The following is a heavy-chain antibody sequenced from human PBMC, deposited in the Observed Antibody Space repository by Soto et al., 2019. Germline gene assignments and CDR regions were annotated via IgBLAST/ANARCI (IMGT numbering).Heavy chain of an antibody. V-gene: IGHV2-5*02. J-gene: IGHJ4*02. D-gene: IGHD1-7*01. CDR2: IYWDDDK. Sequence: QITLKESGPPLVKPTQTLTLTCTFSGFSLSTSGVGVGWIRQPPGKALEWLALIYWDDDKRYSPSLKSRLTITKDTSKNQVVLTMTNMDPVDTATYYCAHRRGKLELRRFDYWGQGTLVTVSS. CDR3: AHRRGKLELRRFDY. CDR1: GFSLSTSGVG.